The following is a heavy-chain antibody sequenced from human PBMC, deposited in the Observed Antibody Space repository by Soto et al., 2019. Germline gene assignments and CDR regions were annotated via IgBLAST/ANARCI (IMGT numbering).Heavy chain of an antibody. CDR3: ARGWGRIFDY. J-gene: IGHJ4*02. D-gene: IGHD7-27*01. CDR1: GGSLSGYY. Sequence: QVQLQQWGAGLLKPSETLSLTCAVYGGSLSGYYWSWIRQPPGKGLEWIGEINHSGSTNYNPSLKRRVTISVDTSKNQFSLKLSSVTAADTAVYYYARGWGRIFDYWGQGTVVTVSS. V-gene: IGHV4-34*01. CDR2: INHSGST.